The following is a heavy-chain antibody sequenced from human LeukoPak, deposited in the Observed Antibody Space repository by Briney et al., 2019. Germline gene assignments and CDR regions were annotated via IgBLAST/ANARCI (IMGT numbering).Heavy chain of an antibody. CDR2: INPDSGVT. J-gene: IGHJ4*02. CDR1: GYTFTGYY. CDR3: ARALYGNYYLDY. D-gene: IGHD2-2*02. Sequence: ASVKVSCKASGYTFTGYYMHWVRQAPGQGLEWMGWINPDSGVTNYAQKFQGRVPLTRDTSISTAYMELSRLRSDDTAAYSCARALYGNYYLDYWGQGTLVTVSS. V-gene: IGHV1-2*02.